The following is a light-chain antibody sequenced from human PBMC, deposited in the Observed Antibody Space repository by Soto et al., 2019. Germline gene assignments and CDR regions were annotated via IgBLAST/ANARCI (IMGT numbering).Light chain of an antibody. CDR1: QAIRNN. J-gene: IGKJ1*01. CDR2: PAS. Sequence: AIQMTQSPSSLSASVGDRVTITCRASQAIRNNLGWYQQKPGKAPNLLIYPASRLQSGVPSRFSGSGSGTDFTLTISRLQPEDFATYYCLQDYSSPWTFGQGTKVEIK. V-gene: IGKV1-6*01. CDR3: LQDYSSPWT.